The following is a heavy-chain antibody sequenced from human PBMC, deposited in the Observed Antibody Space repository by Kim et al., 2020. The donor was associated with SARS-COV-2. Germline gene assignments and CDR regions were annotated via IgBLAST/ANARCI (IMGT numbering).Heavy chain of an antibody. CDR2: IYYSGST. J-gene: IGHJ4*02. CDR1: GGSISSYY. D-gene: IGHD3-10*01. Sequence: SETLSLTCTVSGGSISSYYWSWIRQPPGKGLEWIGYIYYSGSTNYNPSLKSRVTISVDTSKNQFSLKLSSVTAADTAVYYCARYRSVGYYGSGMGYFDYWGQGTLVTVSS. CDR3: ARYRSVGYYGSGMGYFDY. V-gene: IGHV4-59*01.